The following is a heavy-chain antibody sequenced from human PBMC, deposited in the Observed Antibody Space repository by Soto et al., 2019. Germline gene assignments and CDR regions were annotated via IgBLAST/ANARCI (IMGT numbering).Heavy chain of an antibody. J-gene: IGHJ3*02. CDR1: GYTFTGYY. CDR3: AREVATIVRGTAFDI. Sequence: ASVKVSCKASGYTFTGYYMHWVRQAPGQGLEWMGWINPNSGGTNYAQKFQGWVTMTRDTSISTAYMELSRLRSDDTAVYYCAREVATIVRGTAFDIWGQGTMVTVSS. V-gene: IGHV1-2*04. D-gene: IGHD3-10*01. CDR2: INPNSGGT.